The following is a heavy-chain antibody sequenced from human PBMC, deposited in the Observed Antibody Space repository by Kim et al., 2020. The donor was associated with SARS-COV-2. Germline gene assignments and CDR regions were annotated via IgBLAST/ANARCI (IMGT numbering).Heavy chain of an antibody. J-gene: IGHJ6*02. V-gene: IGHV1-3*01. Sequence: ASVKVSCKASGYTFTSYAMHWVRQAPGQRLEWMGWINAGNGNTKYSQKFQGRVTITRDTSASTAYMELSSLRSEDTAVYYCARLPGIAVAGMEDYYYYGMDVWGQGTTVTVSS. D-gene: IGHD6-19*01. CDR1: GYTFTSYA. CDR2: INAGNGNT. CDR3: ARLPGIAVAGMEDYYYYGMDV.